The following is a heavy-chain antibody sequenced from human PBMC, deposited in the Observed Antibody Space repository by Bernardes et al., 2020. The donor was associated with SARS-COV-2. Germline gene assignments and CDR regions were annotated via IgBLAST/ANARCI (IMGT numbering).Heavy chain of an antibody. J-gene: IGHJ5*02. CDR1: GGSFSTYY. CDR2: IYNSGSTNT. CDR3: ARIYSGYHLVWFDP. Sequence: WESLRLTCTVSGGSFSTYYWSWIRQPPGKGLEWIGYIYNSGSTNTNYNPSLKSRVTISVDTSKNQFSLRLTSVTAADTAVYFCARIYSGYHLVWFDPWGQGTLVTVSS. D-gene: IGHD5-12*01. V-gene: IGHV4-59*08.